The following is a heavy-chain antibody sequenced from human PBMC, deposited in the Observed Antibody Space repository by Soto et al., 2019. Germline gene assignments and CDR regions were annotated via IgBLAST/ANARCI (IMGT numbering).Heavy chain of an antibody. Sequence: EVQLLESGGGLVQPGGSLRLSCAASGFTFSSYAMRWVRQAPVKGLEWVSAISGSGDSTYYADSVKGRFTISRDNFKNTLYLQRNSLRAEYTAVYYCARLGSGSYYDYWGQGTLVTVSS. J-gene: IGHJ4*02. CDR2: ISGSGDST. V-gene: IGHV3-23*01. CDR1: GFTFSSYA. CDR3: ARLGSGSYYDY. D-gene: IGHD1-26*01.